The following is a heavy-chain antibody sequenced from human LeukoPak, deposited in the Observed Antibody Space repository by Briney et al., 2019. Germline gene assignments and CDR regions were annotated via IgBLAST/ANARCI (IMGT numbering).Heavy chain of an antibody. J-gene: IGHJ4*02. CDR1: GGSISSSSYY. D-gene: IGHD5-18*01. CDR2: IYYSGST. Sequence: KPSETLSLTCTVSGGSISSSSYYWGWIRQPPGKGLEWIGSIYYSGSTYYSPSLKSRVTISVDTSKNQFSLKLSSVTAADTAVYYCARGGYSYGLYFDYWGQGTLATVSS. CDR3: ARGGYSYGLYFDY. V-gene: IGHV4-39*07.